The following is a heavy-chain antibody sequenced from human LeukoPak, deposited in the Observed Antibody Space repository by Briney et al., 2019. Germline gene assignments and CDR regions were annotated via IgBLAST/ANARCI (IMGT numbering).Heavy chain of an antibody. D-gene: IGHD6-13*01. V-gene: IGHV3-66*01. Sequence: GGSLRLSCAASGFTVSSNYMSWVRQAPGKGLEWVSVIYSGGSTYYADSVKGRFTISRDNSKNTLYLQMNSLRAEDTAVYYCARESSSWYYYYGMDVWGQGTTVTVSS. CDR1: GFTVSSNY. CDR2: IYSGGST. CDR3: ARESSSWYYYYGMDV. J-gene: IGHJ6*02.